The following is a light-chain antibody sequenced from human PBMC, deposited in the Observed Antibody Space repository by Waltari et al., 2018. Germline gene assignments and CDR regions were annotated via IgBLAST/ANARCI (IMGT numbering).Light chain of an antibody. CDR3: QQYSNWPLT. CDR1: QSVSSE. Sequence: ETVMTQSPGTLSVSPGDRVTLSCRASQSVSSELAWYQQKPGQTPRLLIYGASTGATAIPARFSGSGSGTEFTLTISSLQPEDFAVYYCQQYSNWPLTFGGGTKVEVK. V-gene: IGKV3-15*01. CDR2: GAS. J-gene: IGKJ4*01.